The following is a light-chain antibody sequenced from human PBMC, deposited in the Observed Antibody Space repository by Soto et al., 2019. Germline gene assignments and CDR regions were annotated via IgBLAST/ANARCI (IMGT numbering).Light chain of an antibody. CDR1: QGISNN. V-gene: IGKV1-27*01. Sequence: DIQLTQSPSSLSASVGDRVTITCRASQGISNNLAWYQQKPGKVPKLLIYAASTLQSGVPSRFSGSGSGTDFTLTISSLQPEDVATYYCQKYNSAPPYTFGQGPKLEIK. CDR2: AAS. J-gene: IGKJ2*01. CDR3: QKYNSAPPYT.